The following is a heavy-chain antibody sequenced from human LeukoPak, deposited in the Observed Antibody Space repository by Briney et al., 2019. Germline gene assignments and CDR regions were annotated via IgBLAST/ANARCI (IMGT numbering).Heavy chain of an antibody. CDR1: GFTFSSYG. D-gene: IGHD3-9*01. J-gene: IGHJ4*02. Sequence: GGSLRLSCAASGFTFSSYGMYWVRQAPGKGLEWVAFIRYDGSNKYYADSVKGRFTISRDNSKNTLHLQMNSLRAEDTAVYYCAKEGGEGYDILTGYYKAYYFDYWGQGTLVTVSS. CDR2: IRYDGSNK. CDR3: AKEGGEGYDILTGYYKAYYFDY. V-gene: IGHV3-30*02.